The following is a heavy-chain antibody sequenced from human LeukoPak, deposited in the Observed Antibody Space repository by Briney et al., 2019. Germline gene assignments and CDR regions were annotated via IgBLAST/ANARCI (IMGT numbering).Heavy chain of an antibody. V-gene: IGHV4-34*01. J-gene: IGHJ6*03. D-gene: IGHD2-2*01. Sequence: SETLSLTCAVYGGSFSGYYWSWIRQPPGKGLEWIGEINHSGSTNYNPSLKSRVTISVDTSKNQFSLKLSSVTAADTAVYYCARVAMLVYYYYMDVWGKGTTVTVSS. CDR3: ARVAMLVYYYYMDV. CDR1: GGSFSGYY. CDR2: INHSGST.